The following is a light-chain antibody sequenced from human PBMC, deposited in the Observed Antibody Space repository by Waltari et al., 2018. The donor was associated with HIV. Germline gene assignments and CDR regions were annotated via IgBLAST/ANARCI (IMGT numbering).Light chain of an antibody. CDR3: QTWGTGIQV. J-gene: IGLJ3*02. V-gene: IGLV4-69*01. CDR2: LNSDGSH. CDR1: SRHSSYA. Sequence: QLVLTQSPSASASLGASVKLTYTLRSRHSSYAIAWHHQQPEKGPRYLMKLNSDGSHSKGDGIPDRFSGSSSGAERYLTISSLQSEDEADYYCQTWGTGIQVFGGGTKLTVL.